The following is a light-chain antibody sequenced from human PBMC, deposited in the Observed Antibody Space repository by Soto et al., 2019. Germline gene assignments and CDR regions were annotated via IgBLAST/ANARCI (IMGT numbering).Light chain of an antibody. V-gene: IGLV2-14*01. CDR1: SSDVGGYNY. Sequence: QAVVTQPASVSGSPGQSITIYCTGTSSDVGGYNYVSWYQQHPGKAPKLMIYEVSNRPSGVSNRFSGSKSGNTASLTISGLQAEDEADYYCSSYTNSGRYVFGTGTKLTVL. CDR3: SSYTNSGRYV. J-gene: IGLJ1*01. CDR2: EVS.